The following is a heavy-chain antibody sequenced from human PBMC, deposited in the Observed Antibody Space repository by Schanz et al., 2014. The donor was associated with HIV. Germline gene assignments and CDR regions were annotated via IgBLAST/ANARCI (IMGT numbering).Heavy chain of an antibody. J-gene: IGHJ4*02. V-gene: IGHV4-59*11. CDR1: GDSMSSHY. Sequence: HVRLQESGPGLGKPSETLSLTCNVSGDSMSSHYWSWIRQPPGKGLEWIGCIYYTGTTNYSPSLKSRLTISVDTSKNQFSLKLTSVTAADTAVYYCAARGFGSGTLDYWGQGTLVTVSS. D-gene: IGHD3-10*01. CDR2: IYYTGTT. CDR3: AARGFGSGTLDY.